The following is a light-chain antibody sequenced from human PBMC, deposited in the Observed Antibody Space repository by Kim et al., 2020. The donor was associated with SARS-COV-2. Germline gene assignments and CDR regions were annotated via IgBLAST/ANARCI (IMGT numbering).Light chain of an antibody. V-gene: IGLV1-47*01. J-gene: IGLJ2*01. Sequence: GRRSTMSCFGSNSKIVRDYVHGYQHLPGTAPKVVIHKNDQRPSGVPDRFSGSKSGTSASLAISGLRSEDEGDYYCAGWDDTLSGIFFGGGTQLTVL. CDR1: NSKIVRDY. CDR3: AGWDDTLSGIF. CDR2: KND.